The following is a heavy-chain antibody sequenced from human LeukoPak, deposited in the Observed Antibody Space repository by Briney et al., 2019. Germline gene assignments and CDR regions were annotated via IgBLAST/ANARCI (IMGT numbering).Heavy chain of an antibody. CDR3: ALRSPAYDILTGYYSTVPFDY. Sequence: GGSLRLSCAASGFTVSSNYMSWVRQAPGKGLKWVSVIYSGGSTYYVDSVKGRFTISRDNSKNTLYLQMNSLRAEDTAVYYCALRSPAYDILTGYYSTVPFDYWGQGTLVTVSS. V-gene: IGHV3-66*01. CDR2: IYSGGST. J-gene: IGHJ4*02. D-gene: IGHD3-9*01. CDR1: GFTVSSNY.